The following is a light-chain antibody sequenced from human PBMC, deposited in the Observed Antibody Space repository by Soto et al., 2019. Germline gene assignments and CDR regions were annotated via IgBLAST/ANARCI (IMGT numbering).Light chain of an antibody. CDR3: AAWDATLDGTV. Sequence: QSVLTQPPSVSGAPRQRVTITCSGSSSNNGNNPVNWYQQLPGKAPKLLIYYNDLLAAGVSDRFSGSKSGTSASLAISGLQSEDEADYFCAAWDATLDGTVFGGGTKLTVL. CDR2: YND. J-gene: IGLJ3*02. CDR1: SSNNGNNP. V-gene: IGLV1-36*01.